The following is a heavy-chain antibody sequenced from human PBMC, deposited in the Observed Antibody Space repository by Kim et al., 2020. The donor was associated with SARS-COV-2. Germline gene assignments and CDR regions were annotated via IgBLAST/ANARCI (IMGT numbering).Heavy chain of an antibody. V-gene: IGHV4-39*01. D-gene: IGHD3-10*01. Sequence: SETLSLTCTVSGGSISSSSYYWGWIRQPPGKGLEWIGSIYYSGSTYYNPSLKSRVTISVDTSKNQFSLKLSSVTAADTAVYYCARGITMVRGVTDIWGQGTMVTVSS. CDR3: ARGITMVRGVTDI. J-gene: IGHJ3*02. CDR2: IYYSGST. CDR1: GGSISSSSYY.